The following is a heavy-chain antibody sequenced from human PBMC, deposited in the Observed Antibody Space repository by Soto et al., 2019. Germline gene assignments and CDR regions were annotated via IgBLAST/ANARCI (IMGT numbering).Heavy chain of an antibody. CDR2: IKQDGSEK. V-gene: IGHV3-7*03. Sequence: EVQLVESGGGLVQPGGSLRLSCAASGFTFSSYWMSWVRQAPGKGLEWVANIKQDGSEKYYVDSVKGRFTISRDNAKNSLYLQMNSLRAEDTAVYYCARGGRGGVYNWFDPWGQGTLVTVSS. CDR3: ARGGRGGVYNWFDP. CDR1: GFTFSSYW. D-gene: IGHD3-16*01. J-gene: IGHJ5*02.